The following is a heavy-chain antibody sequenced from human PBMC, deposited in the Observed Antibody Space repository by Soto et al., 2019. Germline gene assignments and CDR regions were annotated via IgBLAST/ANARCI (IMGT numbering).Heavy chain of an antibody. D-gene: IGHD6-19*01. CDR2: INHSGST. J-gene: IGHJ6*02. V-gene: IGHV4-34*01. CDR3: ASRYSSGFYGMDV. CDR1: GGSFSGYL. Sequence: QVQLQQWGAGLLKPSETLSLTCAVYGGSFSGYLWSWIRQPPGKGLEWIGEINHSGSTNYNPSLESPVPISVDTSKNQCSLKLSSVTAADTAVYYCASRYSSGFYGMDVWGQGTTVTVSS.